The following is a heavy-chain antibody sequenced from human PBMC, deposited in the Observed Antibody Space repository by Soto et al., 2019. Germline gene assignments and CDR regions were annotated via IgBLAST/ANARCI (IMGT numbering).Heavy chain of an antibody. CDR3: AGMPYTSGLRFDP. CDR1: GDSYSISTYS. J-gene: IGHJ5*02. D-gene: IGHD6-19*01. V-gene: IGHV4-30-2*01. Sequence: PSETLSLTCNMSGDSYSISTYSWSWIRQPPGKALQRIGFIYQSGVTSYNPSLASRVSISLDRSNNQCSLKLKSVTAADTAVYFCAGMPYTSGLRFDPWVPGTLVTVSS. CDR2: IYQSGVT.